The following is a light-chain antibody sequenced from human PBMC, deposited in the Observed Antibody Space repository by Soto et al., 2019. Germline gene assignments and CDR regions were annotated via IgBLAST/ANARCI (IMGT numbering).Light chain of an antibody. CDR3: SSYTTSNTRQIV. CDR1: SSDVGGYNY. V-gene: IGLV2-14*01. CDR2: DVS. J-gene: IGLJ1*01. Sequence: QSVLTQPASVSGSPGQSITISCTGTSSDVGGYNYVSWYQQHPGKAPKFMIYDVSNRPSGVSNRFSGSQSGNTAFLTISWLQSEDEADYYCSSYTTSNTRQIVVGTGTKVTVL.